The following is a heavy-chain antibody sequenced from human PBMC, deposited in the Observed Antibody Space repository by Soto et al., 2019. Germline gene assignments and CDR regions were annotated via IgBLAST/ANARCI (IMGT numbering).Heavy chain of an antibody. V-gene: IGHV3-74*01. J-gene: IGHJ4*02. CDR1: GFTFSSYW. Sequence: GGSLRLSCAASGFTFSSYWMHWVRQAPGKGLVWVSRINSDGSSTSYADSVKGRFTISRDNAKNTLYLQMNSLRAEDTAVYYCARGSFSTGGYYAIDYWGQGTLVTVPQ. CDR2: INSDGSST. D-gene: IGHD3-10*01. CDR3: ARGSFSTGGYYAIDY.